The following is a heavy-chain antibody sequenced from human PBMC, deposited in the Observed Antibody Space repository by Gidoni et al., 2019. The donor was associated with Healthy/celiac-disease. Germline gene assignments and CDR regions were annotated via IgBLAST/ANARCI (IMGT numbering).Heavy chain of an antibody. CDR2: IYYSGST. J-gene: IGHJ4*02. D-gene: IGHD6-6*01. V-gene: IGHV4-39*01. CDR3: ASEYRVAVDY. Sequence: GLEWIGSIYYSGSTYYNPSLKSRVTISVDTSKNQFSLKLSSVTAADTAVYYCASEYRVAVDYWGQGTLVTVSS.